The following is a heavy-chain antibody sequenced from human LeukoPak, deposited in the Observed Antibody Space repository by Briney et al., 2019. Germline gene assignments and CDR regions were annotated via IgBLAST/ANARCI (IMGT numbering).Heavy chain of an antibody. Sequence: PGRSLRLPCAASGFTFSDYGMHWVRQAPGKGLEWVAVISNDGSNKYYADSVKGRFTISRDNSKNTLYLQMSSLRAEDTALYYCARDYGDYGVDSWGQGTLASVSS. D-gene: IGHD4-17*01. V-gene: IGHV3-30*03. CDR3: ARDYGDYGVDS. J-gene: IGHJ4*02. CDR1: GFTFSDYG. CDR2: ISNDGSNK.